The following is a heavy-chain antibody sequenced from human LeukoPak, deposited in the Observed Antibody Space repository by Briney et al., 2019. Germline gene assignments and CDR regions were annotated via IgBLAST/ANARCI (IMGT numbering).Heavy chain of an antibody. V-gene: IGHV3-20*04. D-gene: IGHD3-10*01. CDR3: ARSGGAYYYYYYYMDV. Sequence: GGSLRLSCAASGFTFDDYGMSWVRQAPGKGLEWVSGINWNGGSTGYADSVRGRFTISRDNAKNSPYLQMNSLRAEDTALYYCARSGGAYYYYYYYMDVWGKGTTVTVSS. J-gene: IGHJ6*03. CDR2: INWNGGST. CDR1: GFTFDDYG.